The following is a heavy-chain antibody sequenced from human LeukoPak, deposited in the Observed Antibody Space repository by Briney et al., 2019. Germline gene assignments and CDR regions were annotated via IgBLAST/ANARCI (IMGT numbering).Heavy chain of an antibody. J-gene: IGHJ4*02. CDR3: AKAVTMDYFDY. D-gene: IGHD4-17*01. CDR2: ISGSGGST. CDR1: GFTFSSYA. V-gene: IGHV3-23*01. Sequence: GGSLRLSCAASGFTFSSYAMSWVRQAPGKGLEWVSAISGSGGSTYYADSVKGWFTISRDNSKNTLYLQMNSLRAEDTAVYCCAKAVTMDYFDYWGQGTLVTVSS.